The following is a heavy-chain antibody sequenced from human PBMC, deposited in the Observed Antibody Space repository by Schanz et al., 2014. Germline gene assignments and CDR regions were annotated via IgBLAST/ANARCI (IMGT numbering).Heavy chain of an antibody. J-gene: IGHJ4*02. CDR3: ARDGEAAAGCDY. V-gene: IGHV1-8*02. CDR1: GYTFNNHG. D-gene: IGHD6-13*01. CDR2: MNPNSGNT. Sequence: QVQLVQSGGEVKKPGASATVSCKASGYTFNNHGISWVRQAPGQGLEWMGWMNPNSGNTGYAQKFQGRVTMTRHTSISTAYMELSSLRSEDTAVYYCARDGEAAAGCDYWGQGTLVTVSS.